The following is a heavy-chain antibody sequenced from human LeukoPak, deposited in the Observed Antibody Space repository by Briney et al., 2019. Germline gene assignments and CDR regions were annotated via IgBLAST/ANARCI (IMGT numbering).Heavy chain of an antibody. D-gene: IGHD6-13*01. V-gene: IGHV3-21*01. J-gene: IGHJ4*02. Sequence: GGSLRLSCAASGFTFSSCSMNWVRQAPGKGLEWVSSISSSSSYIYYADSVKGRFTISRDNAKNSLYLQMNSLRAEDTAVYYCARLYRGQQLAHYYFDYWGQGTLVTVSS. CDR1: GFTFSSCS. CDR3: ARLYRGQQLAHYYFDY. CDR2: ISSSSSYI.